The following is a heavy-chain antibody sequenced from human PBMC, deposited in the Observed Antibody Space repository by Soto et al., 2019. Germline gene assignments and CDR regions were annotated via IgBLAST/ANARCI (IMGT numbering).Heavy chain of an antibody. CDR2: ISYDGSNK. D-gene: IGHD6-13*01. Sequence: QVQLVESGGGVVQPGRSLRLSCAASGFTFSSYGMHWVRQAPGKGLEWVAVISYDGSNKYYADSVKGRFTISRDNSKNTLYLQMNSLGAEDTDVYYCAKDSHPGHIAAAQAFDPWGQGTLVTVSS. CDR1: GFTFSSYG. J-gene: IGHJ5*02. V-gene: IGHV3-30*18. CDR3: AKDSHPGHIAAAQAFDP.